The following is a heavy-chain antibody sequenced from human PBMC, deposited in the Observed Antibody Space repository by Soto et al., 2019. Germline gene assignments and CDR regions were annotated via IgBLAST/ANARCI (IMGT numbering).Heavy chain of an antibody. V-gene: IGHV4-59*01. J-gene: IGHJ6*02. CDR3: ARKTYYYFGMDV. Sequence: QVQLQESGPGLVKPSETLSLTCTVSGGSISTYYWSWIRQPPGKGLEWIGYIYYSGSTNYNPSVNSRVTISVYTSKNQFSLKLSSVTAADTAVYYCARKTYYYFGMDVWGQGTTVTVSS. CDR2: IYYSGST. CDR1: GGSISTYY.